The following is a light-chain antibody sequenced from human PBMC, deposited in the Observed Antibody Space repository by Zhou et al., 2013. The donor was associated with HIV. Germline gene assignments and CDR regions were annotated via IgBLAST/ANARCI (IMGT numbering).Light chain of an antibody. J-gene: IGKJ2*01. V-gene: IGKV1-5*03. CDR3: QHYNSYSPT. Sequence: DVQMTQSPSTLSASVGDRVTITCRASQSISTWLAWYQQKPGKAPKLLMYKTSSLEIGVPSRFSGSGSGTEFTLTISSLQPDDFATYYCQHYNSYSPTFGQGTKLEIK. CDR1: QSISTW. CDR2: KTS.